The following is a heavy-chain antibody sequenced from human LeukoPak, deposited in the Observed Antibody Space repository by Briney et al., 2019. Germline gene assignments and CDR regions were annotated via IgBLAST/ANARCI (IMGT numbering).Heavy chain of an antibody. CDR1: GGSISSYY. D-gene: IGHD3-10*01. V-gene: IGHV4-59*01. CDR2: IYYSGST. CDR3: ARRITMVRGVHYFDY. Sequence: SEALSLTCTVSGGSISSYYWSWIRQPPGKGLEWIGYIYYSGSTNYNPSLKSRDTISVDTSKNQFSLKLSSVTAADTAVYYCARRITMVRGVHYFDYWGQGTLVTVSS. J-gene: IGHJ4*02.